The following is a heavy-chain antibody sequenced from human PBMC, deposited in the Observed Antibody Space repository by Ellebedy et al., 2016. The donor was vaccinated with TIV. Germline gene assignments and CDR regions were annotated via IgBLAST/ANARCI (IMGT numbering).Heavy chain of an antibody. V-gene: IGHV4-30-4*01. CDR3: VRGQGRVGSLK. J-gene: IGHJ4*02. Sequence: MPSETLSLTCTVSSGSITSGGYYRNWIRQPPGKGLEWIGYISYNGSTYYKSSLKSRVNITADTSKNHFSLTVTSVTAAETAVYCVRGQGRVGSLKWGLGTLVTVSS. D-gene: IGHD1-26*01. CDR1: SGSITSGGYY. CDR2: ISYNGST.